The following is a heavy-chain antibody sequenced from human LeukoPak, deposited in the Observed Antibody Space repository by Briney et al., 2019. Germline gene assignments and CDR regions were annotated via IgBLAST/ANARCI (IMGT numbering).Heavy chain of an antibody. Sequence: SQTLSLTCTVSGGSISSGGYYWSWIRQHPGKGLEWIGYIYYSGSTYYNPSLKSRVTISVDTSKNQFSLKLSSVTAADTAVYYCARERRFLEWLRADAFDIWGQGTMVTVSS. J-gene: IGHJ3*02. CDR2: IYYSGST. D-gene: IGHD3-3*01. V-gene: IGHV4-31*03. CDR1: GGSISSGGYY. CDR3: ARERRFLEWLRADAFDI.